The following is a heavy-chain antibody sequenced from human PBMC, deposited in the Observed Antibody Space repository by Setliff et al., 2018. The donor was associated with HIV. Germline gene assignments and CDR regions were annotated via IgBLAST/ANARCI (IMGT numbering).Heavy chain of an antibody. CDR3: ARVPTAGLPVRGKYFFDY. V-gene: IGHV5-51*01. CDR2: IYPGDSDI. J-gene: IGHJ4*02. CDR1: GYSFTSYW. Sequence: PGESLKISCKGSGYSFTSYWIGWVRQMPGKGLEWMGIIYPGDSDIRYSPSFQGQVTISADESISTAYLQWSSLKASDTAMYYCARVPTAGLPVRGKYFFDYWGQGTLVTVSS. D-gene: IGHD5-12*01.